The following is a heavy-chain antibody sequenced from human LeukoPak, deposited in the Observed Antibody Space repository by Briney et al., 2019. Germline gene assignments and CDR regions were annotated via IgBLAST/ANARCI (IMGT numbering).Heavy chain of an antibody. J-gene: IGHJ4*02. CDR1: GFTFSSYS. CDR2: ISSSGSTI. Sequence: GGSLRLSCAASGFTFSSYSMNWVRQAPGKGLEWVSYISSSGSTIYYADSVKGRFTISRDNAKNSLYLQMNSLRAEDTAVYYCAKSRWELLPSAFDYWGQGTLVTVSS. D-gene: IGHD1-26*01. V-gene: IGHV3-48*04. CDR3: AKSRWELLPSAFDY.